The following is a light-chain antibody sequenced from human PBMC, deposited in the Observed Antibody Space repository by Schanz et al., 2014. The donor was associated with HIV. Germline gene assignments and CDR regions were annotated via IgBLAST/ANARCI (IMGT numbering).Light chain of an antibody. V-gene: IGLV7-46*01. CDR2: DTN. Sequence: QAVVTQEPSVTVSPGGTVTLTCDSSNGAVTSGHFPYWFQQKPGHAPRTLIYDTNKKHPWTPARFSGSLLAGKAALTLSGAQPEDEAEYFCLLLHGGPWVFGGGTKLTVL. J-gene: IGLJ3*02. CDR1: NGAVTSGHF. CDR3: LLLHGGPWV.